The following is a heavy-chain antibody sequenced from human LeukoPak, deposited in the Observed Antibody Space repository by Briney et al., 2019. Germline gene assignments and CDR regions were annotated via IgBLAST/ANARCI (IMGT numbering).Heavy chain of an antibody. CDR1: GFTFTTYG. J-gene: IGHJ4*02. D-gene: IGHD4-23*01. CDR2: IQNDEIDK. V-gene: IGHV3-30*02. CDR3: AKERKLLPFDC. Sequence: PGGSLRLSCAASGFTFTTYGMHWVRQAPGEGLEWVAFIQNDEIDKFYADSVKGRFTISRDNSKNTLYLQMNSLRADDTAVYYCAKERKLLPFDCWGQGTLVTVSS.